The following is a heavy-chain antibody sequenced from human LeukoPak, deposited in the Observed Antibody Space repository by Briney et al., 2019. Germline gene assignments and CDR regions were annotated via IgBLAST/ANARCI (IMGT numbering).Heavy chain of an antibody. CDR1: GFTFDDYA. CDR3: ARDPGTTVTTTGDHY. Sequence: GGSLRLSCAASGFTFDDYAMHWVRQAPGKGLEWVSGISWNSGSIGYADSVKGRFTISRDNAKNSLYLQMNSLRAEDTAVYYCARDPGTTVTTTGDHYWGQGTLVTVSS. J-gene: IGHJ4*02. D-gene: IGHD4-17*01. V-gene: IGHV3-9*01. CDR2: ISWNSGSI.